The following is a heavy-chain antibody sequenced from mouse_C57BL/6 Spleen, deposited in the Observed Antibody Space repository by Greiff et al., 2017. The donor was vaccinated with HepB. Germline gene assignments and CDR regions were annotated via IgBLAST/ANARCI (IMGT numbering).Heavy chain of an antibody. J-gene: IGHJ2*01. CDR2: IYPGDGDT. V-gene: IGHV1-80*01. CDR3: AVYYYGSSPFDY. Sequence: QVQLQQSGAELVKPGASVKISCKASGYAFSSYWMNWVKQRPGKGLEWIGQIYPGDGDTNYNGKFKGKATLTADKSSCTAYMQLSSLTSEDSAVYFCAVYYYGSSPFDYWGQGTTLTVSS. CDR1: GYAFSSYW. D-gene: IGHD1-1*01.